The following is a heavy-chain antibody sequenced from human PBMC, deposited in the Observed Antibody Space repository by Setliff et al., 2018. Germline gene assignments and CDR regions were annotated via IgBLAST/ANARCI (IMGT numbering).Heavy chain of an antibody. CDR1: GESFSNNY. V-gene: IGHV4-34*01. Sequence: SETLSLTCSVYGESFSNNYWSWIRQSPGKGLEWIGESNHSGNTNYSPSVRGRVTISVDHLKNQVSLNLKSVTAADTAVYFCAGATGVTYTWYFEHWGQGSLVTVSS. J-gene: IGHJ1*01. CDR2: SNHSGNT. D-gene: IGHD2-21*02. CDR3: AGATGVTYTWYFEH.